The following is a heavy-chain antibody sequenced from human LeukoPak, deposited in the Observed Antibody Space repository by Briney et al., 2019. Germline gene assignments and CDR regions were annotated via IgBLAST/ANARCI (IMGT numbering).Heavy chain of an antibody. V-gene: IGHV3-43*02. CDR2: IDKDGRST. CDR1: GFTLGAFA. CDR3: AKVSGSGWHFDH. D-gene: IGHD6-19*01. J-gene: IGHJ4*02. Sequence: GGSLRLSCAASGFTLGAFAMHWVRQAPGKGLEWVSLIDKDGRSTYYADSVKGRFTISRDNAENSLYLQMNSLRAEDTAVYYCAKVSGSGWHFDHWGQGTLVTVSS.